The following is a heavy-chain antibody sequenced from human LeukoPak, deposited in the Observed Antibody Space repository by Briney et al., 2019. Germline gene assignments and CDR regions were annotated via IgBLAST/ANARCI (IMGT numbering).Heavy chain of an antibody. V-gene: IGHV4-34*01. Sequence: SETLSLTCAVYGGSFSGYYWSWIRQPPGKGLEWIGEINHSGSTNYNPSLKSRVTISVDTSKNQFSLKLSSVTASVTAVYYCARVRGNWFDPWGQGTLVTVSS. CDR1: GGSFSGYY. CDR3: ARVRGNWFDP. D-gene: IGHD3-10*01. J-gene: IGHJ5*02. CDR2: INHSGST.